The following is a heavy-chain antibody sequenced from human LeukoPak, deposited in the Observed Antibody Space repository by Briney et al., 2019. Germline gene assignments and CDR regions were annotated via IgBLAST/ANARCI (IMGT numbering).Heavy chain of an antibody. V-gene: IGHV1-69*04. D-gene: IGHD3-10*01. CDR2: IIPILGLV. Sequence: SVKVSCKASGGTFSSYAISWVRQAPGQGLEWMGRIIPILGLVNYAQKFQGRVTINAVKSTTTAYMELSSLRSEDTAVYYCARDMSGAFDIWGQGTMVTVSS. CDR3: ARDMSGAFDI. CDR1: GGTFSSYA. J-gene: IGHJ3*02.